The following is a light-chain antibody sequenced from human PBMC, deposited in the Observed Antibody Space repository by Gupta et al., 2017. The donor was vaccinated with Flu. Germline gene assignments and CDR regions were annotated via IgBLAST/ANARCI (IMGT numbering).Light chain of an antibody. CDR2: WTT. J-gene: IGKJ1*01. Sequence: VSVGGSATINCKSSHSILHSSNGKNYLAWYQQKPGQPPKLLIAWTTTREFGVPDRFSGSGSATDFTLTISRLQAEDVAVYYCQQNFSHQTFGQGTKVEIK. V-gene: IGKV4-1*01. CDR1: HSILHSSNGKNY. CDR3: QQNFSHQT.